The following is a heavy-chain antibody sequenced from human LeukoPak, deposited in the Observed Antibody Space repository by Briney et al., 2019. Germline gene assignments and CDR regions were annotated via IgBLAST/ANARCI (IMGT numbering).Heavy chain of an antibody. Sequence: PGGSLRLSCAASKFTLSSYGMHWVRQAPGKGLEWVAVISYDGSSKYYADSVKGRFTISGDNSKNTLYLQMNSLKPEDTAVYYCAKQLGGPDNNPLMVRAVLPNWAEGNLVTVSS. CDR2: ISYDGSSK. J-gene: IGHJ1*01. CDR1: KFTLSSYG. D-gene: IGHD3-10*01. CDR3: AKQLGGPDNNPLMVRAVLPN. V-gene: IGHV3-30*18.